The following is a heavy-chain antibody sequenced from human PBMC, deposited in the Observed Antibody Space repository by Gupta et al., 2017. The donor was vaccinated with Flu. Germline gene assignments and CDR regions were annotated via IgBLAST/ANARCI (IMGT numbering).Heavy chain of an antibody. J-gene: IGHJ4*02. V-gene: IGHV3-74*01. Sequence: EVQLGESGGGLVRPGGSLRFSFPASGFTSSCYWMHWVSQPPGKGLVWVSRINSDGTSTSYADSVKGRFTISRDNAKNTLYLQMNSLRAEDTAVYYCATSRTFDYWGQGTLVTVSS. CDR3: ATSRTFDY. CDR1: GFTSSCYW. CDR2: INSDGTST. D-gene: IGHD1-7*01.